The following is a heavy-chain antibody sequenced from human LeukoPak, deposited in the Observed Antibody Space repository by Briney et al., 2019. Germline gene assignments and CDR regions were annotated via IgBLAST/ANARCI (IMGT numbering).Heavy chain of an antibody. CDR2: VSVNGGTT. CDR1: GFTFSSCA. J-gene: IGHJ4*02. Sequence: GGSLRLSCAASGFTFSSCALGWVRQAPGKGLEWVSTVSVNGGTTYYADSVKGRFTISRDNSKNTLYLQMNSPRAEDTAVYFCAKELHGSGNYAFDYWGQGTLVTVSS. CDR3: AKELHGSGNYAFDY. V-gene: IGHV3-23*01. D-gene: IGHD3-10*01.